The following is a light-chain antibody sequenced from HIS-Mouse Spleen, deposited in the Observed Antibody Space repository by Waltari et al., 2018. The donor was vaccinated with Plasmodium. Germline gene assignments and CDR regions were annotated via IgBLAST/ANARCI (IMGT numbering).Light chain of an antibody. J-gene: IGLJ3*02. CDR2: EDS. CDR1: ALPQKH. V-gene: IGLV3-10*01. CDR3: YSTDSSGNHRV. Sequence: SYELTQTPSVSVSPGETARITCSGDALPQKHAYWYQQTSGQAPVLVINEDSKRPSGIPERFSGSSSGTMATLTISGAQVEDEADYYCYSTDSSGNHRVFGGGTKLTVL.